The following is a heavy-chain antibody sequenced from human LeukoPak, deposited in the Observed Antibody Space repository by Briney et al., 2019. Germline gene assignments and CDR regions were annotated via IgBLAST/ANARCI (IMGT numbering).Heavy chain of an antibody. D-gene: IGHD3-3*01. CDR3: ARGSIFGVVPFDY. CDR1: GYTFTSYG. V-gene: IGHV1-18*01. CDR2: ISAYNGNT. Sequence: ASVKVSCKASGYTFTSYGISWVRQAPGQGLEWMGWISAYNGNTNYAQKFQGRVTMTRDTSISTAYMELSRLRSDDTAVYYCARGSIFGVVPFDYWGQGTLVTVSS. J-gene: IGHJ4*02.